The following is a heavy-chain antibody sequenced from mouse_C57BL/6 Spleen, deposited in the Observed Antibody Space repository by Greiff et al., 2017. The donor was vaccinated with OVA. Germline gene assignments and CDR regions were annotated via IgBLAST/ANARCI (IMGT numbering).Heavy chain of an antibody. CDR1: GYAFTNYL. D-gene: IGHD4-1*01. Sequence: QVQLQQSGAELVRPGTSVKVSCKASGYAFTNYLIEWVKQRPGQGLEWIGVINPGSGGTNYNEKFKGKATLTADKSSSTAYMQLSSLTSEDSAVYFCARGTGTGYAMDYWGQGTLVTVSS. CDR3: ARGTGTGYAMDY. V-gene: IGHV1-54*01. CDR2: INPGSGGT. J-gene: IGHJ4*01.